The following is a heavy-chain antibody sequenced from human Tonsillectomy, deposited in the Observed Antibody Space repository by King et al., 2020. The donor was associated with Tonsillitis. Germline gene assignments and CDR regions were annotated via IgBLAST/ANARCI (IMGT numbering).Heavy chain of an antibody. CDR3: ARDRGTVTSGIFDI. J-gene: IGHJ3*02. V-gene: IGHV3-33*08. CDR2: IWYDGSNK. Sequence: VQLVESGGGVVQPGRSLRLSCAASGFTFSSYGMHWVRQAPGKGLEWVAVIWYDGSNKYYADSVKCRFTISRDNSKNTLYLQMNSLRAEATAVYYCARDRGTVTSGIFDIWGQGTMVTVSS. D-gene: IGHD4-17*01. CDR1: GFTFSSYG.